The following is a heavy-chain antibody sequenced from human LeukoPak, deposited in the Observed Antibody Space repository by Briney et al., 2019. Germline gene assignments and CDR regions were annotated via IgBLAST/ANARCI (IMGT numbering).Heavy chain of an antibody. CDR2: ITGSSTFT. CDR3: ARANDYIDY. Sequence: GGSLRLSCAASEFTFSRYTMNWVRQAPGMGLEWISSITGSSTFTYYSDSVRGRFTISRDNANNSLYLQMNSLRAEDTAVYYCARANDYIDYWGQGVLVTVSS. V-gene: IGHV3-21*01. CDR1: EFTFSRYT. J-gene: IGHJ4*02.